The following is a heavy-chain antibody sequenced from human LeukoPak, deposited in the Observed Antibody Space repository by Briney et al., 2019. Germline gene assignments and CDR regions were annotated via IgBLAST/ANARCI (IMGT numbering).Heavy chain of an antibody. J-gene: IGHJ4*02. CDR2: IYPGDSDT. V-gene: IGHV5-51*01. D-gene: IGHD3-22*01. CDR1: GSLFTSYW. Sequence: GASLEISCEGSGSLFTSYWLGWVRQLPGKGLEWRGIIYPGDSDTRYRTSFQGQVTISADKSISTSYLQWSSLKASDTAMYYCARLVDYYDSSGYFGYWGQGTLVTVSS. CDR3: ARLVDYYDSSGYFGY.